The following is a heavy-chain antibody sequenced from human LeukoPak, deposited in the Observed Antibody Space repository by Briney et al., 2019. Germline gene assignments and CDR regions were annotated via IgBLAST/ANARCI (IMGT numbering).Heavy chain of an antibody. CDR2: VYHSGST. Sequence: PSETLSLTCAVSGGSISSNNWWSWVRQPPGKGLEWIGEVYHSGSTSYNPSLLSRVTISVDKSKNQFSLEMRSVTAADTAVYYCARGSRSSDYWGQGTLATVSS. CDR3: ARGSRSSDY. J-gene: IGHJ4*02. V-gene: IGHV4-4*02. CDR1: GGSISSNNW.